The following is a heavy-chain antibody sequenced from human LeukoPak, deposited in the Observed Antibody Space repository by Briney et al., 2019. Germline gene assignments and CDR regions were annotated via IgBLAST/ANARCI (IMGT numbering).Heavy chain of an antibody. V-gene: IGHV3-30*03. J-gene: IGHJ4*02. CDR3: AREGKSYYCDY. CDR1: GFTFSSYG. Sequence: PGRSLRLSCAASGFTFSSYGMHWVRQAPGKGLEWVAVISFDATNKYYADSVKGRFTISRDNSKNTLYLQMNSLRAEDTAVYYCAREGKSYYCDYWGQGTLVTVSS. CDR2: ISFDATNK. D-gene: IGHD3-10*01.